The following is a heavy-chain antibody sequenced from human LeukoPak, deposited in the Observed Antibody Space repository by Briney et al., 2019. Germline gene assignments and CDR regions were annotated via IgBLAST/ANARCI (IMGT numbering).Heavy chain of an antibody. Sequence: GGSLRLSCVASGFTFSNYWMSWVRQAPGKGLEWVANIKEDGSQKTYVDSVKGRFTISRDNAKNSLYLQMNSLRAEDTAVYYCAELGITMIGGVWGKGTTVTISS. V-gene: IGHV3-7*01. CDR1: GFTFSNYW. CDR2: IKEDGSQK. CDR3: AELGITMIGGV. D-gene: IGHD3-10*02. J-gene: IGHJ6*04.